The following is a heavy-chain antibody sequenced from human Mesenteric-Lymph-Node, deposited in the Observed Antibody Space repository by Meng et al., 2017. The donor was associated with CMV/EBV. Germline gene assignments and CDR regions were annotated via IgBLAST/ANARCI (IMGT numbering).Heavy chain of an antibody. CDR1: GFTFSNYN. Sequence: GGSLRLSCAASGFTFSNYNMNWARQAPGKGLEWVSSITRSSNYIYYVDSVKGRFTISRDNAKNSLYLQMNSLRAEDTAVYYCARDMLRYFDWTRPFDYWGQGTLVTVSS. D-gene: IGHD3-9*01. CDR2: ITRSSNYI. V-gene: IGHV3-21*01. CDR3: ARDMLRYFDWTRPFDY. J-gene: IGHJ4*02.